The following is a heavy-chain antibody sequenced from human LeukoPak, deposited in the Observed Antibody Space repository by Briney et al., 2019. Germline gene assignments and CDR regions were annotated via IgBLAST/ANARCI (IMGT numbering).Heavy chain of an antibody. Sequence: GGSLRLSCAASGFTFSSYGMHWVRQAPGKGLEWVAFIRYDGSNKDYADSVKGRFTISRDNSKNTLYLQMDSLREEDTAVYYCTKVGYCSSTSCPYWGQGTLVTVSS. CDR3: TKVGYCSSTSCPY. D-gene: IGHD2-2*01. CDR2: IRYDGSNK. V-gene: IGHV3-30*02. J-gene: IGHJ4*02. CDR1: GFTFSSYG.